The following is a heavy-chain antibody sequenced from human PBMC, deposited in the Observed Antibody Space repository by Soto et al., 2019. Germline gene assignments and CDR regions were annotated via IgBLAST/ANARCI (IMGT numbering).Heavy chain of an antibody. D-gene: IGHD3-22*01. CDR2: IIPIFGTA. V-gene: IGHV1-69*13. J-gene: IGHJ1*01. CDR1: GGTFSSYA. Sequence: GASVEVSCKASGGTFSSYAISWVRQAPGQGLEWMGGIIPIFGTANYAQKFQGRVTITADESTSTAYMELSSLRSEDTAVYYCARSYSSGYYYAEYFQHWGQGTLVTVSS. CDR3: ARSYSSGYYYAEYFQH.